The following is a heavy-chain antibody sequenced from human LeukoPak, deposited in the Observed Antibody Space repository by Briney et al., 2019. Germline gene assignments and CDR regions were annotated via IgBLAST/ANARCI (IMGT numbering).Heavy chain of an antibody. CDR2: ISYDGSNK. J-gene: IGHJ4*02. CDR3: ARRQKLACDY. Sequence: PGGSLKLSCAASGFTFSSYAMHWVRQAPGKGLEWVAVISYDGSNKYYADSVKGRFTISRDNSKNTLYLQMNSLRAEDTAVYYCARRQKLACDYWGQGTLVTVSS. D-gene: IGHD6-13*01. CDR1: GFTFSSYA. V-gene: IGHV3-30*04.